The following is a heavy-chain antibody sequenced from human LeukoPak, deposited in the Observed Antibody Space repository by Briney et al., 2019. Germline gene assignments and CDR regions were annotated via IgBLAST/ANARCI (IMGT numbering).Heavy chain of an antibody. CDR2: IRYDGSNK. V-gene: IGHV3-30*02. D-gene: IGHD3-9*01. Sequence: GGSLRLSCAASGFSFSSYGMHWVRQAPGKGLEWVAFIRYDGSNKYYADSVKGRFTISRDNSKNTLYLQMNSLRAEDTAVYYCAKDPGGRYFDWLTTWALIWGQGTLVTVSS. CDR1: GFSFSSYG. J-gene: IGHJ4*02. CDR3: AKDPGGRYFDWLTTWALI.